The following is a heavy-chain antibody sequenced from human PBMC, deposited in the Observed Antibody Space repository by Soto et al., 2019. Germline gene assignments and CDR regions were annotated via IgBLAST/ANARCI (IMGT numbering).Heavy chain of an antibody. CDR1: GGSFTSNNW. J-gene: IGHJ4*02. Sequence: PSGTLSLPCAVSGGSFTSNNWWTWVRQPPGQGLEWIGEIYRTGSTNYNASLKSRATISLDKSENQFSLKVTSLTAADTAVYYCASRDPGTSVDYWGQGTLVTVSS. V-gene: IGHV4-4*02. CDR2: IYRTGST. CDR3: ASRDPGTSVDY. D-gene: IGHD1-7*01.